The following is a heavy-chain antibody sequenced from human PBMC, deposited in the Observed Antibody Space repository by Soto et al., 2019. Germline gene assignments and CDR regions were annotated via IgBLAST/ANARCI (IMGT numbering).Heavy chain of an antibody. CDR2: ISSSSSYI. J-gene: IGHJ5*02. CDR1: GFTFSSYS. D-gene: IGHD3-10*01. V-gene: IGHV3-21*01. Sequence: PGGSLRLSCAASGFTFSSYSMNWVRQAPGKGLEWVSSISSSSSYIYYADSVKGRFTISRDNAKNSLYLQMNSLRAEDTAVYYCARDWSGGSGNNWFDPWGQGTLVTVSS. CDR3: ARDWSGGSGNNWFDP.